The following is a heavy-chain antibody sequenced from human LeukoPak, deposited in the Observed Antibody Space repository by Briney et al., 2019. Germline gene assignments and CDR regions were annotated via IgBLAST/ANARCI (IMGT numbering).Heavy chain of an antibody. CDR3: TTEFGYFDWPLPDY. J-gene: IGHJ4*02. CDR2: IKSKTDGGTT. D-gene: IGHD3-9*01. Sequence: PGGSLRLSCAASGFTFSNAWMNWVRQAPGKGLEWVGRIKSKTDGGTTDYAAPVKGRFTISRDDSKNTLYLQMNSLKTEDTAVYHCTTEFGYFDWPLPDYWGQGTLVTVSS. V-gene: IGHV3-15*07. CDR1: GFTFSNAW.